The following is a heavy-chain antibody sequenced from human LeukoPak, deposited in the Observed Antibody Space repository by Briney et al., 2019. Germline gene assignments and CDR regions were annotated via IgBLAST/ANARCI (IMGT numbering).Heavy chain of an antibody. V-gene: IGHV1-2*02. CDR1: GYTFTGYY. CDR2: INPNSGGT. CDR3: ATDSSDSSGYYYRADAFDI. D-gene: IGHD3-22*01. J-gene: IGHJ3*02. Sequence: ASVKVSCKTSGYTFTGYYMHWVRQAPGQGPEWMGWINPNSGGTNYAQKFQGRVTMTRDTSISTAYMELSRLRSEDTAVYYCATDSSDSSGYYYRADAFDIGGQGTMVTVSA.